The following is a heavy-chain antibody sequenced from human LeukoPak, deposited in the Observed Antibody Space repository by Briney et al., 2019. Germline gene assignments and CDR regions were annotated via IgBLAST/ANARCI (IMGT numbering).Heavy chain of an antibody. J-gene: IGHJ4*02. V-gene: IGHV3-53*01. CDR3: ARDMWFGELSY. D-gene: IGHD3-10*01. Sequence: GGTLRLSCAASGFTFSSYGMSWVRQAPGKGLEWVSVIYSGGSTYYADSVKGRFTISRDNSKNTLYLQMNSLRAEDTAVYYCARDMWFGELSYWGQGTLVTVSS. CDR2: IYSGGST. CDR1: GFTFSSYG.